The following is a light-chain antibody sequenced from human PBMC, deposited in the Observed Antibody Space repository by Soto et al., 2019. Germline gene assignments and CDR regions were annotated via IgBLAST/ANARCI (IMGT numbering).Light chain of an antibody. Sequence: QSALTQPASVSGSPGQSIAISCTGTSSDVDGYNYVSWYQHHPGNAPKLMIYDVSSRPSGVSNRFSGSKSRNPASLTISGLQAEDESDYYCISYTTIRTYVFGTGTKVTVL. J-gene: IGLJ1*01. CDR2: DVS. CDR1: SSDVDGYNY. V-gene: IGLV2-14*03. CDR3: ISYTTIRTYV.